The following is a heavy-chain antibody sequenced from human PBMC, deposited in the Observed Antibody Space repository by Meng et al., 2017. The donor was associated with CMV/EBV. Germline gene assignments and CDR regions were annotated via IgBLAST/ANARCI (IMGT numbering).Heavy chain of an antibody. V-gene: IGHV3-48*03. J-gene: IGHJ3*02. CDR2: INRGDSVI. Sequence: GESLKISCSSSTFTLSNHDMNWVRQAPGKGLEWLSHINRGDSVIAYADSVRGRFTISRDNARNSLYLQMNTLRAEDAAVYYCARDETATQSERSAYSPDAFDIWGQGTMVTVSS. CDR1: TFTLSNHD. D-gene: IGHD3-22*01. CDR3: ARDETATQSERSAYSPDAFDI.